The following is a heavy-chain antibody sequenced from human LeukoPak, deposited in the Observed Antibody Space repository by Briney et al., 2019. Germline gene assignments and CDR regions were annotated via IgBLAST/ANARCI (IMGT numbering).Heavy chain of an antibody. J-gene: IGHJ4*02. CDR1: GGTFSSYA. CDR2: IIPIFGTA. CDR3: ARDLGYGDSSDY. Sequence: ASVKVSCKASGGTFSSYAISWVRQAPGQGLEWMGGIIPIFGTANYAQKFQGRVTITADESTSTAYMELSSLRSEDTAVYYCARDLGYGDSSDYWGQGTLVTVSS. V-gene: IGHV1-69*13. D-gene: IGHD4-17*01.